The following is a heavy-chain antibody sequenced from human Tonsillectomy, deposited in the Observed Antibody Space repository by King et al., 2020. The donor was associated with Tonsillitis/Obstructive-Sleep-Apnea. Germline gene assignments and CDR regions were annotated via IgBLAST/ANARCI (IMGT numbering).Heavy chain of an antibody. CDR2: IKSKTDGGTT. CDR1: GFTFSNAW. V-gene: IGHV3-15*01. Sequence: VQLVESGGGLVKPGGSLRLSCAASGFTFSNAWMSWVRQAPGKGLEWVGRIKSKTDGGTTDYAAPVKGRFTISRDDSKNTLYLQMNSLKTEDTAVYYCTTLLEWLPATFDYWGQGTLVTVSS. J-gene: IGHJ4*02. D-gene: IGHD3-3*01. CDR3: TTLLEWLPATFDY.